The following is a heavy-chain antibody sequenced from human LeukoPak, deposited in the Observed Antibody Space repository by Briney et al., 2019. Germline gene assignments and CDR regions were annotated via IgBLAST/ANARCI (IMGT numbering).Heavy chain of an antibody. V-gene: IGHV1-69*13. Sequence: ASVKVSCKASGGTFSSYAISWVRQAPGQGLEWMGGIIPIFGTANYAQKFQGRVTITADESTSTAYMELSSLRSEDTAVYYCARDRYNWNNFDYWGQGTLVTVSS. CDR1: GGTFSSYA. CDR2: IIPIFGTA. CDR3: ARDRYNWNNFDY. D-gene: IGHD1-20*01. J-gene: IGHJ4*02.